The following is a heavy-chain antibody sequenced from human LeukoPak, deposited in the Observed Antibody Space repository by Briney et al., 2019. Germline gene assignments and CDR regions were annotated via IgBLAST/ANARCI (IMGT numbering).Heavy chain of an antibody. Sequence: SETLSLTCTVSGGSISSYYWSWIRQPPGKGLEWIGYIYYSGSTNYNPPLKSRVTISVDTSKNQFSLKLSSVTAADTAVYYCARALYYYDSSGPRLSAFDIWGQGTMVTVSS. J-gene: IGHJ3*02. CDR1: GGSISSYY. V-gene: IGHV4-59*01. D-gene: IGHD3-22*01. CDR2: IYYSGST. CDR3: ARALYYYDSSGPRLSAFDI.